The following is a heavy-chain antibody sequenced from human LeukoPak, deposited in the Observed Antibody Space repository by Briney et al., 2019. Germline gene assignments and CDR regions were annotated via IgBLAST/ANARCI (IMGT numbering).Heavy chain of an antibody. V-gene: IGHV3-43*01. Sequence: PGGSLRLSCAASGFTFDDYTMHWVRQAPGKGLEWVSLISWDGGSTYYADSVKGRFTISRDNSKNSLYLQMNSLRAEDTALYYCAKDTSYYGMDVWGQGTTVTVSS. CDR2: ISWDGGST. J-gene: IGHJ6*02. CDR1: GFTFDDYT. CDR3: AKDTSYYGMDV.